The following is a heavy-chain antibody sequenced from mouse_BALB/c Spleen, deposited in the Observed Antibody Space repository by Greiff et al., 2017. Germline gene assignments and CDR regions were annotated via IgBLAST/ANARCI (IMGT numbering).Heavy chain of an antibody. D-gene: IGHD2-4*01. J-gene: IGHJ4*01. Sequence: EVKLVESGGGLVKPGGSLKLSCAASGFTFSSYTMSWVRQTPEKRLEWVATISSGGGNTYYPDSVKGRFTISRDNAKNNLYLQMSSLRSEDTALYYCARYDYDVKTYYAMDYWGQGTSVTVSS. CDR1: GFTFSSYT. CDR2: ISSGGGNT. V-gene: IGHV5-9*03. CDR3: ARYDYDVKTYYAMDY.